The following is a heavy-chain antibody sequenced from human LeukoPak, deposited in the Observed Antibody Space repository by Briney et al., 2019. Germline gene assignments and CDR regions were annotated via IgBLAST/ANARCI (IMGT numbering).Heavy chain of an antibody. V-gene: IGHV1-18*01. J-gene: IGHJ6*02. D-gene: IGHD1-26*01. CDR1: GYTFTSYG. CDR3: ARDRGGGSYFSLGYYYGMDV. Sequence: GASVKVSCKASGYTFTSYGISWVRQAPGQGLEWMGWISAPQKLQGRVTMTTDTSTSTAYMELRSLRSEDTAVYYCARDRGGGSYFSLGYYYGMDVWGQGTTVTVSS. CDR2: ISA.